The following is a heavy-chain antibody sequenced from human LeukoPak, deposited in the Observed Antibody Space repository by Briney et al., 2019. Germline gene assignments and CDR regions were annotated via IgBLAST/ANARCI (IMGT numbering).Heavy chain of an antibody. CDR2: INSDGSST. V-gene: IGHV3-74*01. Sequence: GGSLRLSCAASGFTFSSYWMHWVRQAPGKGLVWVSRINSDGSSTSYADSVKGRFTISRDNAKNTLNLQMNSLRAEDTAVYYCARDKKGRIGVAIDYWGQGTLVTVSS. CDR3: ARDKKGRIGVAIDY. CDR1: GFTFSSYW. D-gene: IGHD6-19*01. J-gene: IGHJ4*02.